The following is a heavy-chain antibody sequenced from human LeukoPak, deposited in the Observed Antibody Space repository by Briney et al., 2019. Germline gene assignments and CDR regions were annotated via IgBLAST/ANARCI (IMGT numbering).Heavy chain of an antibody. CDR3: TRSAELLWFGEYLSN. D-gene: IGHD3-10*01. Sequence: PGGSLRLSCAASGFTFSGSAMHWVRQASGKGLGWVGRIRSKANSYATAYAASVKDRFTISRDDSKNKAYLQMNSLKTEDTAVYYCTRSAELLWFGEYLSNWGQGTLVTVSS. V-gene: IGHV3-73*01. J-gene: IGHJ4*02. CDR1: GFTFSGSA. CDR2: IRSKANSYAT.